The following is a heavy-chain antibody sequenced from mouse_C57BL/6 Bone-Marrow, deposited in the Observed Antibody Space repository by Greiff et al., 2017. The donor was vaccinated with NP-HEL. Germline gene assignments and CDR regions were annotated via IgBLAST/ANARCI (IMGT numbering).Heavy chain of an antibody. CDR2: FTMYSDAT. V-gene: IGHV1-49*01. D-gene: IGHD2-3*01. Sequence: LQQSGAELVRPGSSVKLSCKDSYFAFMASAMHWVKPRPGHGLEWIGSFTMYSDATEYSENFKGKATLTANTSSSTAYMELSSLTSEDSAVYYCARSRYDGYYEFAYWGQGTLVTVSA. J-gene: IGHJ3*01. CDR3: ARSRYDGYYEFAY. CDR1: YFAFMASA.